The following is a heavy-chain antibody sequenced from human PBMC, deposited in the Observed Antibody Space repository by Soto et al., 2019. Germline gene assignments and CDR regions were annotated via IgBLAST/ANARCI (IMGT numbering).Heavy chain of an antibody. CDR2: ISSSSSYI. CDR1: GFTFSSYS. Sequence: GGSLRLSCAASGFTFSSYSMNWVRQAPGKGLEWVSSISSSSSYIYYADSVKGRFTISRDNAKNSLYLQMNSLRAEDTAVYYCARVGDDVLRYFDWAKYFDYWGQGTLVTVSS. D-gene: IGHD3-9*01. J-gene: IGHJ4*02. V-gene: IGHV3-21*01. CDR3: ARVGDDVLRYFDWAKYFDY.